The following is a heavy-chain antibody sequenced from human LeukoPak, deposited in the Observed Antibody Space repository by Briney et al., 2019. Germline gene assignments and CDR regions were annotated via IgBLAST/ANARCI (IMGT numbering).Heavy chain of an antibody. CDR1: GFGFDDYA. J-gene: IGHJ3*02. D-gene: IGHD6-19*01. V-gene: IGHV3-9*01. Sequence: GRSLRLSCAASGFGFDDYAMHWVRQAPGKGLEWVSGISWNSDSIGYADSVKGRFTISRDNAKNSLYLQMNSLRAEDTALYYCAKDIRAVADTEDEAFDIWGQGTMVTVSS. CDR2: ISWNSDSI. CDR3: AKDIRAVADTEDEAFDI.